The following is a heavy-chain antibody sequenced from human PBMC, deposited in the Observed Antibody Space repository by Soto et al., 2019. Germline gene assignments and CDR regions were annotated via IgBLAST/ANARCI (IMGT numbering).Heavy chain of an antibody. CDR1: GGSLSGYY. CDR2: INHRGNA. CDR3: ARTTPRMTPLDY. Sequence: QVQLQQWGAGLLKPSETLSLTCAVYGGSLSGYYWSWIRQPPGKGLQWIGEINHRGNANYNPSLKSRVTISVDTSKNQFSLNLSSVTAADTAVYYCARTTPRMTPLDYWGQGTLVTVSS. J-gene: IGHJ4*02. V-gene: IGHV4-34*02.